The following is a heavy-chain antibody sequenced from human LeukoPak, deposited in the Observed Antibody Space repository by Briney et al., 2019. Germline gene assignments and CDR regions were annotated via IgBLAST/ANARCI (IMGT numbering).Heavy chain of an antibody. J-gene: IGHJ5*02. Sequence: SSETLSLTCTVPGGSISSSSYYWGWIRQPPGKGLEWIGSIYYSGSTYYNPSLKSRVTISVDTSKNQFSLKLSSVTAADTAVYYCASTLAAAGPNWFDPWGQGTLVTVSS. CDR3: ASTLAAAGPNWFDP. V-gene: IGHV4-39*07. CDR2: IYYSGST. D-gene: IGHD6-13*01. CDR1: GGSISSSSYY.